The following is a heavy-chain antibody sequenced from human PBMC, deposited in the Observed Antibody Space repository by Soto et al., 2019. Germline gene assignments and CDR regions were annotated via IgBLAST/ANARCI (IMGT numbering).Heavy chain of an antibody. CDR3: ARDRFGYCSGGSCYLEGEYYYYGTDV. CDR1: GGTFSSYA. CDR2: IIPIFGTA. J-gene: IGHJ6*02. D-gene: IGHD2-15*01. V-gene: IGHV1-69*13. Sequence: ASVKVSCKASGGTFSSYAISWVRQAPGQGLEWMGGIIPIFGTANYAQKFQGRVTITADESTSTAYMELSSLRSEDTAVYYCARDRFGYCSGGSCYLEGEYYYYGTDVWGQGTTVTVSS.